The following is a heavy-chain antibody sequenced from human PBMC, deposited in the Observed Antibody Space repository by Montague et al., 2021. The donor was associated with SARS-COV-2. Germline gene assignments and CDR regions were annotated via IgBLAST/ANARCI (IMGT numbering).Heavy chain of an antibody. Sequence: TLSLTCTVSGGSISSGSYYWSWIRQPAGKGLEWIGRISISGSTNYSPSLKSRVTISVDTSKNQFSLKLSFVTAADTAVYYCARDIAMAGLFDYWGQGTLVTVSS. CDR1: GGSISSGSYY. V-gene: IGHV4-61*02. J-gene: IGHJ4*02. D-gene: IGHD6-19*01. CDR2: ISISGST. CDR3: ARDIAMAGLFDY.